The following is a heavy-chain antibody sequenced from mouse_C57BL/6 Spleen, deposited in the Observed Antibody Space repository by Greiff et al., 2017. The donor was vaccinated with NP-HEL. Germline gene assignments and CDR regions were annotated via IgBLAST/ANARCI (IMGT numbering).Heavy chain of an antibody. Sequence: DVMLVESGGGLVKPGGSLKLSCAASGFTFSSYTMSWVRQTPEKRLEWVATISGGGGNTYYPDSVKGRFTISRDNAKNTLYLQMSSLRSEDTALYYCASIYYGNFWFAYWGQGTLVTVSA. D-gene: IGHD2-1*01. CDR1: GFTFSSYT. CDR3: ASIYYGNFWFAY. V-gene: IGHV5-9*01. J-gene: IGHJ3*01. CDR2: ISGGGGNT.